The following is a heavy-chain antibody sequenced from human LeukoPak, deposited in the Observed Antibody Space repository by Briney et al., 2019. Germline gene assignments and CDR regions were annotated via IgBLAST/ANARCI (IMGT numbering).Heavy chain of an antibody. J-gene: IGHJ4*02. CDR2: VHPLNGDS. D-gene: IGHD3-16*01. V-gene: IGHV1-2*02. CDR3: ARDYPHQRFDY. Sequence: ASVKVSCKASGYTFSDYYIHWVRQAPGQGLEWVGYVHPLNGDSKNAQIFEGRVTMTRDTSTTTAYMELKGLRSEDTALYYCARDYPHQRFDYWGQGTLVTVPS. CDR1: GYTFSDYY.